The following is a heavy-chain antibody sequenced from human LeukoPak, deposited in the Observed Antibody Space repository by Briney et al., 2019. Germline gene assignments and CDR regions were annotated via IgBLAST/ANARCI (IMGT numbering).Heavy chain of an antibody. CDR3: ARQNDFRLDY. CDR1: GYTFSSYW. V-gene: IGHV5-51*01. D-gene: IGHD3-3*01. J-gene: IGHJ4*02. Sequence: GESLKISCKGSGYTFSSYWIGWGRQMPGKGLVWMGSIYSGDSDTRYSPCLQGRVTISVDTSIGTAYLQWSRLKASDTAIYYCARQNDFRLDYWGQGTLVTVSS. CDR2: IYSGDSDT.